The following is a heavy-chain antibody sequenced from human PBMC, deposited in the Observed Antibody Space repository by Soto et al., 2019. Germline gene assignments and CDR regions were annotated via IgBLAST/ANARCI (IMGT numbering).Heavy chain of an antibody. J-gene: IGHJ4*02. CDR2: ISSNGGRT. CDR1: GXTVSSYG. Sequence: GSLRLTWSASGXTVSSYGMHWVCQAKGKGLEYVSAISSNGGRTYYADSVKGRFTISRDNSNNTLYLQMSSLRAEDKAVYYCVKARTVLYYFDYWGQGTLAPVSS. V-gene: IGHV3-64D*09. D-gene: IGHD6-6*01. CDR3: VKARTVLYYFDY.